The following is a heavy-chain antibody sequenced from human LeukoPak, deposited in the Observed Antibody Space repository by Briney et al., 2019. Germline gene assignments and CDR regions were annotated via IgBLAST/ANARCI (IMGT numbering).Heavy chain of an antibody. V-gene: IGHV4-4*02. CDR1: GGSISSSNW. CDR2: IYHSGST. D-gene: IGHD4-17*01. Sequence: RSSETLSLTCAVSGGSISSSNWWSWVRQPPGKGLEWIGEIYHSGSTNYNPSLKSRLTISVDRTKNQFSLRLNSVTAADTAVYYCARGRHGDFGNWFDPWGQGTPVIVAS. J-gene: IGHJ5*02. CDR3: ARGRHGDFGNWFDP.